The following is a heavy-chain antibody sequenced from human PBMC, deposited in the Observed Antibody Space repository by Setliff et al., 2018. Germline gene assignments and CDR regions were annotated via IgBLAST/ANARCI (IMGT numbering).Heavy chain of an antibody. CDR1: GDSISSGDYF. D-gene: IGHD1-26*01. J-gene: IGHJ3*01. CDR3: AREVGTSTSSDAFDV. Sequence: LSLTCTVSGDSISSGDYFWSWIRQPPGKGLEWIAYIYHSGSAYYNPSLESRVTMSVDTSKNQFSLHLTSVTAADTAVYYCAREVGTSTSSDAFDVWGQGMMVTVSS. CDR2: IYHSGSA. V-gene: IGHV4-30-4*08.